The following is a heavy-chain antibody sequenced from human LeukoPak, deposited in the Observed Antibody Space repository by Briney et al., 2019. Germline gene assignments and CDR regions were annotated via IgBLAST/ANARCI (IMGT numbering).Heavy chain of an antibody. CDR2: ISGSGGST. J-gene: IGHJ4*02. CDR3: ARGHYDSDY. D-gene: IGHD3-22*01. Sequence: GGSLRLSCAASGFTFSNYAMNWVRQAPGQGLEWVSTISGSGGSTYYADSVKGRFTISRDNAKNSLYLQMNSLRAEDTAVYYCARGHYDSDYWGQGTLVTVSS. CDR1: GFTFSNYA. V-gene: IGHV3-23*01.